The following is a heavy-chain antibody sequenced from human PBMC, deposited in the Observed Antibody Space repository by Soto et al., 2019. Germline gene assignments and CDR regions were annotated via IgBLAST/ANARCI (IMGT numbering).Heavy chain of an antibody. J-gene: IGHJ4*02. CDR3: ASKLGAYFDS. CDR2: IYDSETT. CDR1: GYSISSGFY. D-gene: IGHD7-27*01. V-gene: IGHV4-38-2*01. Sequence: SETLSLTCAVSGYSISSGFYWGWIRQPPTMGLEWIGSIYDSETTDYNPSLKSRVTISVDPSKDQFSLRLRSVTAADTAVYYCASKLGAYFDSWSQGTLVTVSS.